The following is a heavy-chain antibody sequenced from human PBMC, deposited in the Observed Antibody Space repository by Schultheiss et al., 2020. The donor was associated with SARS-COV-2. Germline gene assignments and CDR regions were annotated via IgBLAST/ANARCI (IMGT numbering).Heavy chain of an antibody. Sequence: SETLSLTCAVYGGSFSGYYWSWIRQPPGKGLEWIGEINHCGSTNYNPSLKSRVTISVDTSTNQFFLKLSSVTAADTAVYYCARRRQWLAPFDYWGQGTLVTVSS. V-gene: IGHV4-34*01. D-gene: IGHD6-19*01. CDR1: GGSFSGYY. CDR3: ARRRQWLAPFDY. CDR2: INHCGST. J-gene: IGHJ4*02.